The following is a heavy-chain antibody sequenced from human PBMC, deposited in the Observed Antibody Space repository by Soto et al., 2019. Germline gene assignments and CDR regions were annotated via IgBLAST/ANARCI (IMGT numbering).Heavy chain of an antibody. V-gene: IGHV1-3*01. CDR3: ARSTMVRGVTP. J-gene: IGHJ5*02. D-gene: IGHD3-10*01. CDR1: GYTFTSYA. CDR2: INAGNGNT. Sequence: ASVKVSCTASGYTFTSYAMHWVRQAPGQRLEWMGWINAGNGNTEYSQKFQGRVTITRDTSASTAYMELSSLRSEDAAVYYCARSTMVRGVTPWGQGTLVTVSS.